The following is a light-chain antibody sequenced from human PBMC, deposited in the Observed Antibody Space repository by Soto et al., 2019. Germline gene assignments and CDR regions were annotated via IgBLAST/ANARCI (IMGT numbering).Light chain of an antibody. CDR3: CSYASSFTLGV. V-gene: IGLV2-23*02. CDR1: SSDVGSHNL. J-gene: IGLJ1*01. CDR2: EVS. Sequence: QSALTQPASVSGSPGQSITISCTGTSSDVGSHNLVSWYQQHPGKAPKLMIYEVSKRPSGISNRFSGSKSGNTASLTISGLQAEDEADYYCCSYASSFTLGVFGTGTKVTVL.